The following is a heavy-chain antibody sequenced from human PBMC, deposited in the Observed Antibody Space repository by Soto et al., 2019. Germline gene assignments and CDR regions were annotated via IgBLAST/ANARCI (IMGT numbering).Heavy chain of an antibody. V-gene: IGHV3-23*01. D-gene: IGHD2-21*02. CDR2: ISGSGGST. CDR3: SKAIATAGGAFDI. Sequence: PGESLRLSYAASGFTFSSYAMSWVRQAPGKGLEWVSAISGSGGSTYYADSVKGRFTISRDRSKNTVYLQMNSLTAGDTAVYYCSKAIATAGGAFDICCQGTMVTV. J-gene: IGHJ3*02. CDR1: GFTFSSYA.